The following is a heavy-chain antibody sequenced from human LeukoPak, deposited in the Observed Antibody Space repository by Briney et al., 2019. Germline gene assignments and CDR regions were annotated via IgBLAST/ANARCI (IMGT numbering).Heavy chain of an antibody. J-gene: IGHJ4*02. CDR2: IWYDGSNK. CDR1: GFTFSSYG. V-gene: IGHV3-33*01. Sequence: GRSLRLSCAASGFTFSSYGMHWVRRAPGKGLEWVAVIWYDGSNKYYADSVKGRFTISRDNSKNTLYLQMNSLRAEDTAVYYCAREGRCGGDCYYDYWGQGTLVTVSS. D-gene: IGHD2-21*02. CDR3: AREGRCGGDCYYDY.